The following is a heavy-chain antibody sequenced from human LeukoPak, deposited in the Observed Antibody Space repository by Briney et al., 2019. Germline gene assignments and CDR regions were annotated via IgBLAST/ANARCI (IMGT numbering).Heavy chain of an antibody. V-gene: IGHV4-38-2*02. D-gene: IGHD5-18*01. Sequence: KPSETLSLTCTVSGYSISSGYYWGWIRQPPGKGLEWIGSIYYSGSTYYNPSLKSRVTISVDTSKNQFSLKLSSVTAADTAVYYCARIWNTAMVILAMAFDYWGQGTLVTVSS. CDR2: IYYSGST. J-gene: IGHJ4*02. CDR3: ARIWNTAMVILAMAFDY. CDR1: GYSISSGYY.